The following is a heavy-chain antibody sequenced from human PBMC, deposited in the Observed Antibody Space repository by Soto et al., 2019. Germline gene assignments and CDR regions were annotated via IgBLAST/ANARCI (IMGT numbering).Heavy chain of an antibody. CDR3: AKAASNWNYYFDY. D-gene: IGHD1-7*01. V-gene: IGHV3-30*18. J-gene: IGHJ4*02. CDR1: GFTFSSYG. CDR2: ISYDGSNK. Sequence: QVQLVESGGGVVQPGRSLRLSCAASGFTFSSYGMHWVRQAPGKGLEWVAVISYDGSNKYYADSVKGRFTISRDNSKNTLYLQMNSLRAEDTAVYYCAKAASNWNYYFDYWGQGTLVTVSS.